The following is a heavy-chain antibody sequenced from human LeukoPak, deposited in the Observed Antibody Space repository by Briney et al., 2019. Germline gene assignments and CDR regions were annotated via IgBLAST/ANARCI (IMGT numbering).Heavy chain of an antibody. D-gene: IGHD3-10*01. V-gene: IGHV1-2*02. Sequence: ASVKVSCKASGYTFTGYYMHWVRQAPGQGLEWMGWINPNSGGTNYAQKFQGRVTMTRDTSISTAYMELSRLRSDDTAVYSCARAHPFGYYYMDVWGKGTTVTVSS. CDR3: ARAHPFGYYYMDV. CDR2: INPNSGGT. J-gene: IGHJ6*03. CDR1: GYTFTGYY.